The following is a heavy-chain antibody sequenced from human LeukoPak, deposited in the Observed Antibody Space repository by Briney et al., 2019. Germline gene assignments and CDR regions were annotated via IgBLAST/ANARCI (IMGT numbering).Heavy chain of an antibody. CDR3: ARDSGPLYYYDSSGYTFDY. D-gene: IGHD3-22*01. CDR1: GFTFSSYA. V-gene: IGHV3-30-3*01. J-gene: IGHJ4*02. CDR2: ISYDGSNK. Sequence: PGRSLRLSCAASGFTFSSYAMHWVRQAPGKGLEWVAVISYDGSNKYYADSVKGRFTISRDNSKNTLYLQMNSLRAEDTAVCYCARDSGPLYYYDSSGYTFDYWGQGTLVTVSS.